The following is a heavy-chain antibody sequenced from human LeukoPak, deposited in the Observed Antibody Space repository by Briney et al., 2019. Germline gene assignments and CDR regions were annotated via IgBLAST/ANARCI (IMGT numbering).Heavy chain of an antibody. J-gene: IGHJ4*02. D-gene: IGHD3/OR15-3a*01. CDR3: ASHENSDFCVNS. CDR2: IVPDFDTS. Sequence: SVKVSCKASGSTFRNYVFSWVRQAPGQGLEWMGAIVPDFDTSTYAQTFQGRVTITADESTNTAYMELSSLNSEDTAVYFCASHENSDFCVNSWGPGTLVTVSS. V-gene: IGHV1-69*13. CDR1: GSTFRNYV.